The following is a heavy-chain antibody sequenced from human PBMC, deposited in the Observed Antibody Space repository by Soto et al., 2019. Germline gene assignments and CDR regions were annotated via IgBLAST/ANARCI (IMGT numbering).Heavy chain of an antibody. CDR3: ARAGGTFASDEEALRFDP. CDR2: INHSGGT. J-gene: IGHJ5*02. V-gene: IGHV4-34*01. D-gene: IGHD2-21*01. CDR1: GGAFSGDY. Sequence: SETLSLTCAVDGGAFSGDYWSWIRQPPGKGRELIWEINHSGGTNDNPSLKSRGAIAVDTSTTQFPLNLSSATAADTAVYYSARAGGTFASDEEALRFDPWGQGTLATVS.